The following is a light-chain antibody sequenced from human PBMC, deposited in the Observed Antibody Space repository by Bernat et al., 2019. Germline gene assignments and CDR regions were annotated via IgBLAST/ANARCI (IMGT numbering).Light chain of an antibody. CDR1: QSLLRSDGRTY. CDR2: EVS. J-gene: IGKJ4*01. Sequence: DIVMPQTPLSLSVTPGQPASMSCKSSQSLLRSDGRTYFYWYLQKPGQPPQHLIYEVSSRFSGAADRFSGSGSGTEFTLRLSRVEDEDVGLYYGVQRVQLPLTCGGGAKVEIK. V-gene: IGKV2D-29*01. CDR3: VQRVQLPLT.